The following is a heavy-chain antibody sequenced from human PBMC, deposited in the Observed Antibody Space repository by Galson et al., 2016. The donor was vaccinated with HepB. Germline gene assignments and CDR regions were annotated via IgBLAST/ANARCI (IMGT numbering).Heavy chain of an antibody. CDR1: GFTFSAYW. J-gene: IGHJ3*01. Sequence: SLRLSCAASGFTFSAYWMAWIRQAPGKGLEWVAHTNQDGSGKHYVDSVKGRFTVSRDNAKNSVFLDMNSLRAEDTAVYYCVSGYTSGIWGQGTTVTVSS. CDR3: VSGYTSGI. D-gene: IGHD6-19*01. V-gene: IGHV3-7*01. CDR2: TNQDGSGK.